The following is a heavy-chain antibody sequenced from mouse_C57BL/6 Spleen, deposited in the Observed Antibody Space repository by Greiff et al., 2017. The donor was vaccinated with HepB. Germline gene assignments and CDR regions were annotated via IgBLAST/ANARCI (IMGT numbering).Heavy chain of an antibody. CDR1: GYTFTSYW. CDR3: ALYGYDENYCAMDY. V-gene: IGHV1-69*01. D-gene: IGHD2-2*01. CDR2: IDPSDSYT. J-gene: IGHJ4*01. Sequence: QVQLQQPGAELVMPGASVKLSCKASGYTFTSYWMHWVKQRPGQGLEWIGEIDPSDSYTNYNQKFKGKSTLTVDKSSSTAYMQLSSLTSEDTAVYYCALYGYDENYCAMDYWGQGTSGTVSS.